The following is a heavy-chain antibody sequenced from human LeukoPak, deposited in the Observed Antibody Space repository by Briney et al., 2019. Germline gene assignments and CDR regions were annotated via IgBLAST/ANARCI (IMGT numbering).Heavy chain of an antibody. CDR3: SSQSYARFDP. Sequence: GGSLRLSCAASGLTFSSRCMSWVRQAPGKGLEWVGSIHPDGSEKYPVDSVKGRFTISRDNARNSLYLPMNSLRVEDTAVYYCSSQSYARFDPLGQGALVTVSS. J-gene: IGHJ5*02. V-gene: IGHV3-7*01. CDR1: GLTFSSRC. CDR2: IHPDGSEK. D-gene: IGHD3-16*01.